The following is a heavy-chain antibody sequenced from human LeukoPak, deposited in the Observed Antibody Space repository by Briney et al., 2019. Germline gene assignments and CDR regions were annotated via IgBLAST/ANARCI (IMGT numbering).Heavy chain of an antibody. CDR1: GYTFTSYD. Sequence: ASVKVSCKASGYTFTSYDINWVRQATGQGLEWMGWMNPNSGNTGYAQKFQGRVTMTRSTSISTAYMELSSLRSEDTAVYYCATASTVTTERGSVVRAFDIWGQATMVTVSS. V-gene: IGHV1-8*01. D-gene: IGHD4-17*01. J-gene: IGHJ3*02. CDR2: MNPNSGNT. CDR3: ATASTVTTERGSVVRAFDI.